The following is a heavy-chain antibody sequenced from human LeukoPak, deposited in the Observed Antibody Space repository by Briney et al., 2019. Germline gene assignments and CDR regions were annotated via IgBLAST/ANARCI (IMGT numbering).Heavy chain of an antibody. J-gene: IGHJ4*02. CDR3: ASYKDYYGSGSSDY. V-gene: IGHV4-34*01. Sequence: SETLSLTCAVYGGSFSGYYWSWIRQPPGKGLAWIGEINHSGSTNYNPSLKSRVTISVDTSKNQFSLKLSSVTAADTAVYYCASYKDYYGSGSSDYWGQGTLVTVSS. D-gene: IGHD3-10*01. CDR1: GGSFSGYY. CDR2: INHSGST.